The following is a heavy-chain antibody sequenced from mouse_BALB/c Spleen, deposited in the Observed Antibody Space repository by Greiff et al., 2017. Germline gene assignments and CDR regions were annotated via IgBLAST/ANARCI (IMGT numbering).Heavy chain of an antibody. J-gene: IGHJ4*01. CDR2: IDPSDSET. Sequence: VQLVESGPQLVRPGASVNISCKASGYSFTSYWMHWVKQRPGQGLEWIGMIDPSDSETRLNQKFKDKATLTVDKSSSTAYMQLSSPTSEDSAVYYCARSLITTDAMDYWGQGTSVTVSS. D-gene: IGHD1-1*01. V-gene: IGHV1S126*01. CDR1: GYSFTSYW. CDR3: ARSLITTDAMDY.